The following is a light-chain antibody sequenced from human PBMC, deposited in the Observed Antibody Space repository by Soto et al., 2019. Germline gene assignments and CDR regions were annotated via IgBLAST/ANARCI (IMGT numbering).Light chain of an antibody. V-gene: IGLV2-8*01. Sequence: QSVLTQPPSASGSPGQSVTISCTGISSDVGGYNYVSWYQQHPGKAPKLMIYEVNKRPSGVPDRFSGSKSDNTASLTVSGLQAEDEADYYCNSYAGSNNLIFGGGTKVTVL. CDR3: NSYAGSNNLI. CDR2: EVN. J-gene: IGLJ2*01. CDR1: SSDVGGYNY.